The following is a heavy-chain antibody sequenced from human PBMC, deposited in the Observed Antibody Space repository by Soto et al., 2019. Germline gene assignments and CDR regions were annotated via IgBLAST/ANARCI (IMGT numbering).Heavy chain of an antibody. CDR2: IYYSGST. J-gene: IGHJ4*02. CDR3: AREPMIVENPFDY. Sequence: SETLSLTCTVSGGSISSGDYYWSWIRQPPGKGLEWIGYIYYSGSTYYNPSLKSRVTISVDTSKNQFSLKLSSVTAADTAVYYCAREPMIVENPFDYWGQGTLVTVSS. CDR1: GGSISSGDYY. V-gene: IGHV4-30-4*01. D-gene: IGHD3-22*01.